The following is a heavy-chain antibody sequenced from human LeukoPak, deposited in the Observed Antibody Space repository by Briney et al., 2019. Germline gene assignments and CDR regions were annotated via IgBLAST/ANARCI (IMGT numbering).Heavy chain of an antibody. CDR2: IIPIFGTA. Sequence: SLKVSCKASGGTFSSYAISWVRQAPGQGLEWMGGIIPIFGTANYAQKFQGRVTITADESTSTAYMELSSLRSEDTAVYYCARDPYYGSGSSPPAYGMDVWGQGTTVTVSS. D-gene: IGHD3-10*01. CDR3: ARDPYYGSGSSPPAYGMDV. J-gene: IGHJ6*02. V-gene: IGHV1-69*13. CDR1: GGTFSSYA.